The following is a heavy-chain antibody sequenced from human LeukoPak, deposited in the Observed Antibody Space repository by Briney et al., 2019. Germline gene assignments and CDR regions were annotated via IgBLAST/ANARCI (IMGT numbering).Heavy chain of an antibody. CDR3: ARIPRGSGWSFLDF. CDR1: GFSFSSYW. V-gene: IGHV3-7*01. Sequence: GESLRLSCAAAGFSFSSYWMSWVRQAPGKGLEWVANIQSDGSMQQYVDSVKGRLTISRDNAKNSLYLQMNSLRAEDTAVYYCARIPRGSGWSFLDFWGKGTLVTVTS. D-gene: IGHD6-19*01. CDR2: IQSDGSMQ. J-gene: IGHJ4*02.